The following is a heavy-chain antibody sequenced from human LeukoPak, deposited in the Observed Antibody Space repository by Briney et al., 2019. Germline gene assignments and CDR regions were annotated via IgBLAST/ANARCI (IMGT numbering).Heavy chain of an antibody. J-gene: IGHJ3*02. CDR3: ARVASYDFWSGYYGAGDI. CDR2: IYTSGST. CDR1: GGSISSGSYY. V-gene: IGHV4-61*02. D-gene: IGHD3-3*01. Sequence: SETLSLTCTVSGGSISSGSYYWSWIRQPAGKGLEWIGRIYTSGSTNYNPSLKGRVTISVDTSKNQFSLKLSSVTAADTAVYYCARVASYDFWSGYYGAGDIWGQGTMVTVSS.